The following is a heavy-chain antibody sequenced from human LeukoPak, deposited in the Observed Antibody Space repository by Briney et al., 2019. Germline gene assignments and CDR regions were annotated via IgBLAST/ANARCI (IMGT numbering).Heavy chain of an antibody. CDR1: GFTFSSYA. V-gene: IGHV3-30-3*01. CDR3: ARDPYYYGSGSYYNY. CDR2: ISYDGSNK. D-gene: IGHD3-10*01. Sequence: TGRSLRLSCAASGFTFSSYAMHWVRQAPGKGLEWVAVISYDGSNKYYADSVKGRFTISSDNSKNTLYLQMNSLRAEDTAVYYCARDPYYYGSGSYYNYWGQGTLVTVSS. J-gene: IGHJ4*02.